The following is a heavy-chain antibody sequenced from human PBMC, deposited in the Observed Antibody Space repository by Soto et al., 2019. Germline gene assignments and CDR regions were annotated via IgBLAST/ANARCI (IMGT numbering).Heavy chain of an antibody. Sequence: SETLSLTCTVSGGSIRSGGYYWSWIRQHPGKGLEWIGYIYYSGSTYYNPSLKSRVTISVDTSKNQFSLKLSSVTAADTAVYYCARVMTTVPAGSAFDIWGQGTMVTVSS. CDR1: GGSIRSGGYY. CDR3: ARVMTTVPAGSAFDI. D-gene: IGHD2-2*01. J-gene: IGHJ3*02. CDR2: IYYSGST. V-gene: IGHV4-31*03.